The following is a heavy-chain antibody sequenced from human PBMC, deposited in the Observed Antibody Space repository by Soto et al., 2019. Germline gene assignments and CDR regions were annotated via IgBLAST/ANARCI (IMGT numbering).Heavy chain of an antibody. CDR1: GFSLSTSGVG. D-gene: IGHD2-15*01. V-gene: IGHV2-5*02. J-gene: IGHJ4*02. CDR3: AHRRNVELGPLRLFDY. CDR2: IYWDDDK. Sequence: SGPTLVNPTQTLTLTCTFSGFSLSTSGVGVGWIRQPPGEALEWLALIYWDDDKRYSPSLKSRLTITKDTSKNQVVLTMTDMDPVDTATYFCAHRRNVELGPLRLFDYWGKGTQVTVSS.